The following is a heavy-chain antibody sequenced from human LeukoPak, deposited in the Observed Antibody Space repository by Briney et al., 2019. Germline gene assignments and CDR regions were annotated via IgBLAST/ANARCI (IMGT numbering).Heavy chain of an antibody. CDR1: GGSISSYY. CDR3: ASIRFGELLRDIWFDP. J-gene: IGHJ5*02. CDR2: IYYSGST. Sequence: PSETLSLTCTVSGGSISSYYWSWIRQPPGKGLEWFGYIYYSGSTNYNPSLKSRVTISVDTSKNQFSLKLSSVTAADTAVYYRASIRFGELLRDIWFDPWGQGTLVTVSS. D-gene: IGHD3-10*01. V-gene: IGHV4-59*08.